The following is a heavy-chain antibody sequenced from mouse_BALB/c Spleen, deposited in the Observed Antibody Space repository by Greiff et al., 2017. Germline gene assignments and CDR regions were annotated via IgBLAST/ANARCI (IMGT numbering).Heavy chain of an antibody. Sequence: VQLKEPGAELVRSGASVKLSCTASGFNIKDYYMHWVKQRPEQGLEWIGWIDPENGDTEYAPKFQGKATMTADTSSNTAYLQLSSLTSEDTAVYYCNGGAYHDYWGQGTTLTVSS. CDR1: GFNIKDYY. D-gene: IGHD3-1*01. V-gene: IGHV14-4*02. CDR3: NGGAYHDY. J-gene: IGHJ2*01. CDR2: IDPENGDT.